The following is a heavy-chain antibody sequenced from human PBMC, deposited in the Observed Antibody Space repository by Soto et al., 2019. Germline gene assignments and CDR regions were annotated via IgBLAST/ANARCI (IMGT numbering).Heavy chain of an antibody. CDR3: ATANDESVLRFLEWLPRAY. CDR1: GFTFSSYS. Sequence: GGSLRLSCAASGFTFSSYSMNWVRQAPGKGLEWVSSISSSSSYIYYADSVKGRFTISRDNAKNSLYLQMNSLRAEDTAVYYCATANDESVLRFLEWLPRAYWGQGTLVTVSS. J-gene: IGHJ4*02. V-gene: IGHV3-21*01. CDR2: ISSSSSYI. D-gene: IGHD3-3*01.